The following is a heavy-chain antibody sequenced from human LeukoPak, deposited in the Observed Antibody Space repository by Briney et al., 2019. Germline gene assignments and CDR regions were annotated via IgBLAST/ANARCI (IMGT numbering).Heavy chain of an antibody. CDR1: GGSFSGYY. Sequence: PSETLSLTCAVYGGSFSGYYWSWIRQPPGKGLEWIGEINHSGSTNYNPSLKSRVTISVDTSKNQFSLKLSSVTAADTAVYYCARVPGYCSSTSCYSRSSLDYWGQGTLVTVSS. J-gene: IGHJ4*02. D-gene: IGHD2-2*02. CDR2: INHSGST. V-gene: IGHV4-34*01. CDR3: ARVPGYCSSTSCYSRSSLDY.